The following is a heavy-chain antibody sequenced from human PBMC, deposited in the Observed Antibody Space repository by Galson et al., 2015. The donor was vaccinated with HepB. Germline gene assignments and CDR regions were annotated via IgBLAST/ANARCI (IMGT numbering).Heavy chain of an antibody. CDR1: GFTFSSYS. CDR2: ISSSSSTI. D-gene: IGHD3-10*01. V-gene: IGHV3-48*02. J-gene: IGHJ6*02. Sequence: SLRLSCAASGFTFSSYSMNWVRQAPGKGLEWVSYISSSSSTIYYADSVKGRFTISRDNAKNSLYLQMNSLRDEDTAVYYCARGEFGELSAGGNYYYYYGMDVWGQGTTVTVSS. CDR3: ARGEFGELSAGGNYYYYYGMDV.